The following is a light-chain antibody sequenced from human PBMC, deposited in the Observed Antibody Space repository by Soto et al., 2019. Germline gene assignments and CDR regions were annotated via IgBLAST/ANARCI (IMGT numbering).Light chain of an antibody. V-gene: IGKV3-15*01. Sequence: EIVMTQSPATLSVSPGERATLSCRASQSVNTNLAWYQQKPGQAPRLLIYGASTRATGIPDRFSGSGSGTDFTLTISSLEPEDFAVYYCQQRSNWLWTFGGGTKVDIK. CDR3: QQRSNWLWT. J-gene: IGKJ4*02. CDR2: GAS. CDR1: QSVNTN.